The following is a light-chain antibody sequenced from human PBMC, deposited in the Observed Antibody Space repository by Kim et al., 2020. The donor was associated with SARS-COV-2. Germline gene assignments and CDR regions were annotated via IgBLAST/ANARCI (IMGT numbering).Light chain of an antibody. CDR2: GRN. V-gene: IGLV3-19*01. CDR3: NSRDSSGNHLV. Sequence: ALGQTVRITCQEDSLRNYYASWYQQKPRQAPVVVIYGRNDRPSGIPDRFSGSNSGNTASLTITGAQAEDEANYYCNSRDSSGNHLVFGGGTKLTVL. J-gene: IGLJ3*02. CDR1: SLRNYY.